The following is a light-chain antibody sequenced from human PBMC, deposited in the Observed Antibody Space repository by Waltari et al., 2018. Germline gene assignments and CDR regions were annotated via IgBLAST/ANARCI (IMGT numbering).Light chain of an antibody. CDR1: SSDVGGFDY. CDR3: SSFAVSSQML. V-gene: IGLV2-8*01. J-gene: IGLJ2*01. Sequence: QSALTQPPSASGSPGQSVTISCTGTSSDVGGFDYVSWYQQHPGKVPRLMIYEVSKRPSGVPDRFSGSKSGNTASLTVSGLQVEDEADYYCSSFAVSSQMLFGGGTKLTVL. CDR2: EVS.